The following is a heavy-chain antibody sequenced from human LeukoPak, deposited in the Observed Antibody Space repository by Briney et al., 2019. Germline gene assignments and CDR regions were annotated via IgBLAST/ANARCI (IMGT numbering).Heavy chain of an antibody. CDR2: ISSSGFII. Sequence: GGSLRLSCAASGFTFSSYEMNWVRQAPGKGLEWVSYISSSGFIIYYADSVKGRITISRDNAKNSLYLQINSLRAEDTAVYYCARDHGQRSDAFDMWGQGTMITVSS. D-gene: IGHD4-17*01. J-gene: IGHJ3*02. CDR1: GFTFSSYE. V-gene: IGHV3-48*03. CDR3: ARDHGQRSDAFDM.